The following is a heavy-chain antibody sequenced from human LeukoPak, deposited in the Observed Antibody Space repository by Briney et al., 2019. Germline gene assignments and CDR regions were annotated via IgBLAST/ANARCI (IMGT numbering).Heavy chain of an antibody. D-gene: IGHD3-3*01. Sequence: ASVKVSCKASGYTFTSYYMHWVRQAPGQGLEWMGWINPNSGGTNYAQKFQGRVTMTRDTSISTAYMELSRLRSGDTAVYYCARDRCLVRFLEWHPFDPWGQGTLVTVSS. CDR1: GYTFTSYY. J-gene: IGHJ5*02. CDR2: INPNSGGT. CDR3: ARDRCLVRFLEWHPFDP. V-gene: IGHV1-2*02.